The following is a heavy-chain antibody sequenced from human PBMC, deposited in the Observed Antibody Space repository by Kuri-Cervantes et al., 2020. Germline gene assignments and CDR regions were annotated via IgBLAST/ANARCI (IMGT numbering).Heavy chain of an antibody. CDR3: AKVADNSGYYGTYFDY. D-gene: IGHD3-22*01. V-gene: IGHV3-30*18. CDR1: GFTFSSYA. Sequence: GESLKISCAASGFTFSSYAMSWVRQAPGKGLEWVALISYHGSDKYYADSVKGRFTISRDNSKNTLSLQMNSLRADDTAVYYCAKVADNSGYYGTYFDYWGQGALVTVSS. J-gene: IGHJ4*02. CDR2: ISYHGSDK.